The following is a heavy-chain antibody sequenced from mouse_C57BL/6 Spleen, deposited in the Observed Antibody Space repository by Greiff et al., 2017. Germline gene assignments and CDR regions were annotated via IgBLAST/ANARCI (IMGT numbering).Heavy chain of an antibody. Sequence: EVHLVESGGGLVKPGGSLKLSCAASGFTFSDYGVHWVRQAPEKGLEWVAYISSGSSTIYYAATVTGRFTITRYNAKNTMFLQMTSRRSKYTATDDCARSNYDYPNAMDYWGQGTSVTVSS. CDR3: ARSNYDYPNAMDY. J-gene: IGHJ4*01. D-gene: IGHD2-4*01. CDR1: GFTFSDYG. V-gene: IGHV5-17*01. CDR2: ISSGSSTI.